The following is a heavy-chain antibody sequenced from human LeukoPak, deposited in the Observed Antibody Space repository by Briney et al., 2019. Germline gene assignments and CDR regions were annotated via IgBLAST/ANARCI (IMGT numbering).Heavy chain of an antibody. D-gene: IGHD1-7*01. CDR3: ARDTDWNYGGWFDP. CDR2: IYTSGST. V-gene: IGHV4-4*07. J-gene: IGHJ5*02. Sequence: SETLSLTCTVFGGSISSYYWSWIRQPAGKGLEWIGRIYTSGSTNYNPSLKSRVTMSVDTSKNQISLKLSSVTAADTAVYYCARDTDWNYGGWFDPWGQGTLVTVSS. CDR1: GGSISSYY.